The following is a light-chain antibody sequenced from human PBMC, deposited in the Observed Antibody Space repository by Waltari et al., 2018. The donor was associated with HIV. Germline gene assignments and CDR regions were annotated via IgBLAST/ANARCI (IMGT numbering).Light chain of an antibody. CDR1: QSVSNNY. V-gene: IGKV3-20*01. Sequence: ETVLTQSPGTLPLSPGERATLHCRASQSVSNNYLSWYQQKPGQAPRLLIFGASNRAAGIPERFSGSGSGTDFTLTISRLEPEDFAMYYCQQYGGSPLVTFGGGTKVEIK. J-gene: IGKJ4*01. CDR3: QQYGGSPLVT. CDR2: GAS.